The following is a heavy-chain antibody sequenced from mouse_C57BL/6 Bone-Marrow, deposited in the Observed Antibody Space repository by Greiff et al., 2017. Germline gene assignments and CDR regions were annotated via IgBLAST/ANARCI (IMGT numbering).Heavy chain of an antibody. CDR3: AREGVGGDYDYYAMDY. CDR2: IYPGSGST. V-gene: IGHV1-55*01. CDR1: GYTFTRYW. D-gene: IGHD2-4*01. J-gene: IGHJ4*01. Sequence: QVQLQQPGAELVKPGASVKMSCKASGYTFTRYWITWVKQRPGQGLEWIGDIYPGSGSTNYNEKFKSKATLTVDTSSSTVYMQLSSLTSEDSAVYYCAREGVGGDYDYYAMDYWGQGTSVTVSS.